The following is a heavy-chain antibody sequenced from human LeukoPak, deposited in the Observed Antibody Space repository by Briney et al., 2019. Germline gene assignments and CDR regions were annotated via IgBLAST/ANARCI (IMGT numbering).Heavy chain of an antibody. CDR1: GGSISSSSYY. V-gene: IGHV4-39*01. CDR2: IYYSGST. J-gene: IGHJ5*02. D-gene: IGHD2-2*01. Sequence: SETLSLTCTVSGGSISSSSYYWGWIRQPPGKGLEWIGSIYYSGSTYYNPSLKSRVTISVDTSKNQFSLKLSSVTAADTAVYYCARRSVVVPAAMRSSWFDPWGQGTLVTVSS. CDR3: ARRSVVVPAAMRSSWFDP.